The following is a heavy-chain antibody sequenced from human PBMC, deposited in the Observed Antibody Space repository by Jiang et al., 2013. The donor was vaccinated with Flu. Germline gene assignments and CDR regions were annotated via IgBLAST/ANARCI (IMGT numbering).Heavy chain of an antibody. D-gene: IGHD6-25*01. CDR2: IYSGGST. V-gene: IGHV3-66*01. CDR3: ARDRIGSGGYYYYGVDV. Sequence: VQLLESGGGVVQPGRSLRLSCAASGFTVSSKYMSWVRQAPGKGLEWVSVIYSGGSTYYADSVKGRFTISRDNSKNTLYLQMNSLRAEDTAVYYCARDRIGSGGYYYYGVDVWGQGTTVTVSS. CDR1: GFTVSSKY. J-gene: IGHJ6*02.